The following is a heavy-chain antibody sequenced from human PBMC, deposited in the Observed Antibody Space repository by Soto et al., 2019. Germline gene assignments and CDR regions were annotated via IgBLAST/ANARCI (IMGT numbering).Heavy chain of an antibody. V-gene: IGHV3-33*05. D-gene: IGHD6-13*01. CDR2: ILYDGSNK. CDR1: GFTFSSYG. J-gene: IGHJ4*02. Sequence: QVQLVESGGGVVQPGRSLRLSCAASGFTFSSYGMHWVRQAPGKGLEWVAVILYDGSNKYYADSVKGRFTISRDNPKNTLYLQMNSLRSEDTAVYYCARPGIAAAGTIYWGQGTLVTVSS. CDR3: ARPGIAAAGTIY.